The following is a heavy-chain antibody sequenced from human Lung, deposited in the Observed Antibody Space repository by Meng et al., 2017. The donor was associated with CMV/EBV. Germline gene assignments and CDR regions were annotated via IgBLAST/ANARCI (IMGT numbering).Heavy chain of an antibody. V-gene: IGHV1-2*02. CDR3: ARGRIQLCLEKNYYYRMDV. CDR2: INPNSGGT. J-gene: IGHJ6*02. CDR1: GYTFTGYY. D-gene: IGHD5-18*01. Sequence: ASLKVSCKASGYTFTGYYMHWVRQAPGQGLEWMGWINPNSGGTNYAQKFQGRVTMTRDTSISTAYMELSRLKSDDTAVYYCARGRIQLCLEKNYYYRMDVWGQGTTVXVSS.